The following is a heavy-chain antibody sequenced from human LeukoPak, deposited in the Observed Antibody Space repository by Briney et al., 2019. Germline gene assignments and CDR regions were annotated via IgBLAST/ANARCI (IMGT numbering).Heavy chain of an antibody. CDR1: GYTFTSYG. V-gene: IGHV1-18*01. Sequence: ASVKVSCKASGYTFTSYGISWVRQAPGQGLEGMGWISAYNGNTNYAQKLQGRVTMTTDTSASTAYMELRSLRSDDTAVYYCARDYAPRYYDILTGYGMDVWGQGTTVTVSS. J-gene: IGHJ6*02. CDR3: ARDYAPRYYDILTGYGMDV. D-gene: IGHD3-9*01. CDR2: ISAYNGNT.